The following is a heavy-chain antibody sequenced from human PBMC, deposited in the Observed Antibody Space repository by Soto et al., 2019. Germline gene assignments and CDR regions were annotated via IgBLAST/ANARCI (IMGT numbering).Heavy chain of an antibody. V-gene: IGHV4-34*01. Sequence: PSETLSLTCAVYGGSFSGHSWTWIRQSPGKGLEWIGDINHSGIVNYSPSLKSRVTISLDTSKNQFSLTLSAVTVADTAMYYCSTRAYDTNGYYRFDPWGQGTMVTVYS. CDR1: GGSFSGHS. J-gene: IGHJ5*01. D-gene: IGHD3-22*01. CDR2: INHSGIV. CDR3: STRAYDTNGYYRFDP.